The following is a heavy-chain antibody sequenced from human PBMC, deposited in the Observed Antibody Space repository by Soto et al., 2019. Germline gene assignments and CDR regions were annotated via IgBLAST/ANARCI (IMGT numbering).Heavy chain of an antibody. Sequence: ASVKVSCKASGGTFSSCAISWVRQAPGQGLEWMGGIIPIFGTANYAQKFQGRVTITADESTSTAYMELSSLRSEDTAVYYCARAPVRFYWFDPWGQGTLVTVSS. J-gene: IGHJ5*02. V-gene: IGHV1-69*13. CDR2: IIPIFGTA. CDR1: GGTFSSCA. CDR3: ARAPVRFYWFDP.